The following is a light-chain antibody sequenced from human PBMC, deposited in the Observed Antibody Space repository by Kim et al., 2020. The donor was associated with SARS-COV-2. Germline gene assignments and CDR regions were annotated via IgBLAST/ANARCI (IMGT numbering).Light chain of an antibody. V-gene: IGKV1-5*03. CDR1: QSIGSW. Sequence: ASVGDRVTITCRASQSIGSWLAWYQQKPGKAPKLLIYQASSLESGVPSGFSGSGSGIEFTLTISSLQPDDFATYYCQQYDSYPLTFGGGTKVDIK. CDR2: QAS. J-gene: IGKJ4*01. CDR3: QQYDSYPLT.